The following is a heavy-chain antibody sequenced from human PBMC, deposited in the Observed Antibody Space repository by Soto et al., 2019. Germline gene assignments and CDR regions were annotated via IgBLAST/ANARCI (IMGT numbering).Heavy chain of an antibody. J-gene: IGHJ6*02. Sequence: GGSLRLSCAASGFTFSSYGMHWVRQAPGKGLEWVAVIWYDGSNKYYADSVKGRFTISRDNSKNTLYLQMNSLRAEDTAVYYCARAAGATLVTYYYYGMDVWGQGTTVTVSS. CDR3: ARAAGATLVTYYYYGMDV. CDR1: GFTFSSYG. CDR2: IWYDGSNK. D-gene: IGHD1-26*01. V-gene: IGHV3-33*01.